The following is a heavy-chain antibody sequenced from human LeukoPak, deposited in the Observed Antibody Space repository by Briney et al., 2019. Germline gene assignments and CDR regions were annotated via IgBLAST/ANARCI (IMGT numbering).Heavy chain of an antibody. D-gene: IGHD6-13*01. Sequence: PGGSLRLSCVASGFTVSGVYMSWVRQAPGQGLDWVSVIYSDDSTYYADSVKGRFTISRDNSKNTLNLQMNSQRAEDTAVYYCASRPRDAAALDYWGQGTLVTVSS. CDR3: ASRPRDAAALDY. CDR1: GFTVSGVY. CDR2: IYSDDST. V-gene: IGHV3-53*01. J-gene: IGHJ4*02.